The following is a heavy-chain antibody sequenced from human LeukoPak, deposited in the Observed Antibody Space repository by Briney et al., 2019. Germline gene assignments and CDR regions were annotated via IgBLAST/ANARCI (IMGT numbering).Heavy chain of an antibody. CDR3: ARGGARGYYGSGSLGSYYYYGTDV. D-gene: IGHD3-10*01. CDR2: IYHSGST. V-gene: IGHV4-30-2*01. CDR1: GGSISSGGYS. Sequence: KPSQTLSLTCAVSGGSISSGGYSWSWIRQPPGKGLEWIGYIYHSGSTYYNPSLKSRVTISVDRSKNQFSLKLSSVTAADTAVYYCARGGARGYYGSGSLGSYYYYGTDVWGQGTTVTVSS. J-gene: IGHJ6*02.